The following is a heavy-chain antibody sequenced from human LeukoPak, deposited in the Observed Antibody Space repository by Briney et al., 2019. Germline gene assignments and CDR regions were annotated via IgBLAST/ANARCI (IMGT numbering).Heavy chain of an antibody. V-gene: IGHV1-2*02. D-gene: IGHD6-6*01. J-gene: IGHJ4*02. CDR2: INPKSGGT. Sequence: GASVKVSCKASGYTFTDYYMHWVRQAPGQGLEWMGWINPKSGGTKYAQKFQGRVTMTRDTSISTAYLEVSRLRYDDTAIYYCARDLGSPDYWGQGTLVTVSS. CDR1: GYTFTDYY. CDR3: ARDLGSPDY.